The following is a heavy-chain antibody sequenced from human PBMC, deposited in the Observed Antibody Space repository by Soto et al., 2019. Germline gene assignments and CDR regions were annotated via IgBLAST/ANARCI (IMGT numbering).Heavy chain of an antibody. V-gene: IGHV1-18*01. CDR1: GYIFVNYG. D-gene: IGHD3-16*01. J-gene: IGHJ6*02. CDR3: VMVDNYVTPTPQDV. CDR2: ISPYTGNT. Sequence: QVQLVQSGDEVKKPGASVKVSCKASGYIFVNYGIAWVRQAPGQGLEWMGWISPYTGNTHSATKVQGRLTMPTDTSTSKAYMDLGSLTSDDTAVYYCVMVDNYVTPTPQDVWGQGTTVTVSS.